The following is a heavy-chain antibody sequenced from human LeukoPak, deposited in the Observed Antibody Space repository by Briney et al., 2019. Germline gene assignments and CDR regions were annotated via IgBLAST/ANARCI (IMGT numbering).Heavy chain of an antibody. CDR3: ARLPIFGVIRTFDF. CDR2: IQQDASKK. CDR1: GFTVSSNY. J-gene: IGHJ4*02. D-gene: IGHD3-3*01. V-gene: IGHV3-7*03. Sequence: GGSLRLSCAASGFTVSSNYMSWVRQAPGKGLEWVANIQQDASKKDYVDSVKGRFTVSRDNAKNSLYLQMDSLTVEDTAVYYCARLPIFGVIRTFDFWGQGTLVTVSS.